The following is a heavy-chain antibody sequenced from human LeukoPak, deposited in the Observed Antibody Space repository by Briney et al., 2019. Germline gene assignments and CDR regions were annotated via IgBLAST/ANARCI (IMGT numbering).Heavy chain of an antibody. CDR2: ISSDGSTI. Sequence: GGSLRLSCTASGFSFSRYSMNWVRQAPGKGLEWISYISSDGSTIYYADSVKGRFTISRDNARNSLYLQMNSLRAEDTAVYYCARAFDTSWDYYYMDVWGKGTTVTVSS. CDR1: GFSFSRYS. V-gene: IGHV3-48*01. J-gene: IGHJ6*03. D-gene: IGHD2-2*01. CDR3: ARAFDTSWDYYYMDV.